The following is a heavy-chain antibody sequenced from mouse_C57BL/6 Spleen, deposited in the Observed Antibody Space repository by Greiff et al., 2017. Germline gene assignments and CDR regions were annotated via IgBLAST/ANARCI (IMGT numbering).Heavy chain of an antibody. CDR3: AISNYDAAWFAY. J-gene: IGHJ3*01. D-gene: IGHD2-4*01. Sequence: VQLQQPGAELVKPGASVKVSCKASGYTFTSYWMYWVKQRPGQGLEWIGRIHPSDSDTNYNQKFKGKATLTVDKSSSSAYLQLSSLTAEASAVYYCAISNYDAAWFAYWGQGTLVTVSA. CDR2: IHPSDSDT. CDR1: GYTFTSYW. V-gene: IGHV1-74*01.